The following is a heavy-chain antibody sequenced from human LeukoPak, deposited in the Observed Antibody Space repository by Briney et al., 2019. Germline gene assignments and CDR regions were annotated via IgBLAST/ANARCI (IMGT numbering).Heavy chain of an antibody. J-gene: IGHJ4*02. D-gene: IGHD5-24*01. CDR3: ARDPPVVEIATRISDY. CDR2: INPNSGGT. CDR1: GYTFNGYY. Sequence: ASVKFSCKASGYTFNGYYMHWVRQAPGHGLEWMGRINPNSGGTDYAQKFQGRVTMTSDTSISTAYMELSSLGSDDTAVYYCARDPPVVEIATRISDYWGQGTLVTVSS. V-gene: IGHV1-2*02.